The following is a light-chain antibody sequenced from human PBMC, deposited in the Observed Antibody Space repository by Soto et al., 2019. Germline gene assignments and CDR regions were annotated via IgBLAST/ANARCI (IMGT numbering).Light chain of an antibody. Sequence: DIQLTQSPSFLSASVGDRVTITCRASQGISTSLAWYQQKPGKAPKLLIYAASTLHSGVPSRFSGSGSGTEFTLTISSLQPEDFATYHCQQLNSYPDTFGQGTKVEIK. J-gene: IGKJ2*01. CDR2: AAS. V-gene: IGKV1-9*01. CDR3: QQLNSYPDT. CDR1: QGISTS.